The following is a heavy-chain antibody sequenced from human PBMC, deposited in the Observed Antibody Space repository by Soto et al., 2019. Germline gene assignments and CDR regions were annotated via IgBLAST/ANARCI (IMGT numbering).Heavy chain of an antibody. CDR2: ITGTGGST. V-gene: IGHV3-23*01. J-gene: IGHJ4*02. CDR3: ARESSPITVVRGVVDY. CDR1: GFTFSSYA. D-gene: IGHD3-10*01. Sequence: EVQLLESGGGLVQPGGSLRLSCAASGFTFSSYAMNWIRQAPGKGLEWVSSITGTGGSTYNADSVKGRFTISRDISKNTLYLQMSSLRAEDTAIYYCARESSPITVVRGVVDYWGQGTLVTVSP.